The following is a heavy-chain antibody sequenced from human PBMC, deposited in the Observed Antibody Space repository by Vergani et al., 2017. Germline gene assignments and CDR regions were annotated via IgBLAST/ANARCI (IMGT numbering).Heavy chain of an antibody. Sequence: EVQLLESGGGLVQPGGSLRLSCAASGFTFSSYAMSWVRQAPGKGLEWVSAIRGSGGSTYYADSVKGRFTISRDNSKNTLYLQMNSLRAEDTAVYYCAKAPYCSGGSCYSVPDAFDIWGQGTMVTVSS. V-gene: IGHV3-23*01. CDR1: GFTFSSYA. J-gene: IGHJ3*02. D-gene: IGHD2-15*01. CDR3: AKAPYCSGGSCYSVPDAFDI. CDR2: IRGSGGST.